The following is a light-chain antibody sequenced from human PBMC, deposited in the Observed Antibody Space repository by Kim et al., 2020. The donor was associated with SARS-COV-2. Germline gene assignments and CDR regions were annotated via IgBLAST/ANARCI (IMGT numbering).Light chain of an antibody. CDR2: GAS. CDR3: QQYNNLPPSFT. CDR1: QSVSSN. J-gene: IGKJ3*01. V-gene: IGKV3-15*01. Sequence: EIVMTQSPATLSVSPGERATLSCRASQSVSSNLAWYQQKPGQAPRLLIYGASTRATGIPARFSGSGSGTEFTLTISSLQSEDFAVYYCQQYNNLPPSFTFGPGTKVDIK.